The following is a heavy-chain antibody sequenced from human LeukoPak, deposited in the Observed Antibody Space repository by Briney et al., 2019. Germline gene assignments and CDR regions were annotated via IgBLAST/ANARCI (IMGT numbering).Heavy chain of an antibody. Sequence: PEGSVKVSCKASGYTFTSYGISWVRQAPGQGLEWMGWISAYNGNTNYAQKLQGRVTMTTDTSTSTAYMELRSLRSDDTAVYYCARVAYYYDSSGYYSRTDAFDIWGQGTMVTVSS. D-gene: IGHD3-22*01. V-gene: IGHV1-18*01. CDR3: ARVAYYYDSSGYYSRTDAFDI. J-gene: IGHJ3*02. CDR1: GYTFTSYG. CDR2: ISAYNGNT.